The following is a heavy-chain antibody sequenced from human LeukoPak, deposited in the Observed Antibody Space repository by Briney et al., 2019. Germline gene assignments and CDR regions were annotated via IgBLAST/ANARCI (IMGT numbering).Heavy chain of an antibody. CDR2: IYPGDSDT. D-gene: IGHD3-10*01. V-gene: IGHV5-51*01. J-gene: IGHJ4*02. Sequence: GESLKISCKGSGYSFTSYWIGWVRQMPGKGLEWMGIIYPGDSDTRYSPSFQGQVIISADKSISTAYLQWSSLKASDTAMYYCARHELYGSGSYHCDYWGQGTLVTVSS. CDR3: ARHELYGSGSYHCDY. CDR1: GYSFTSYW.